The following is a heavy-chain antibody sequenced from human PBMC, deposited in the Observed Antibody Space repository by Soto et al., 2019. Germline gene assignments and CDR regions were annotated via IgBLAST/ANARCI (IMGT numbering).Heavy chain of an antibody. CDR1: GGTFSSYA. CDR2: IIPIFGTA. D-gene: IGHD3-10*01. V-gene: IGHV1-69*13. Sequence: RASVKVSCKASGGTFSSYAISWVRQAPGQGLEWMGGIIPIFGTANYAQKFQGRVTITADESTSTAYMELSSLRSEDTAVYYCARLGWFGRGHYYYYGMDVWGQGTTVTVS. J-gene: IGHJ6*02. CDR3: ARLGWFGRGHYYYYGMDV.